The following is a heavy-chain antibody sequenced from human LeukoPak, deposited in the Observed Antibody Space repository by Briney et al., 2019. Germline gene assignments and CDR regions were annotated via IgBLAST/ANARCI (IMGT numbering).Heavy chain of an antibody. CDR1: GSSFTSYW. V-gene: IGHV5-51*01. CDR3: ARTPTLQNWPYDY. CDR2: IYPGDSDT. Sequence: HGESLRISCQGSGSSFTSYWIGWVRQMPGKGLEWMGIIYPGDSDTRYSPSFQGQVTISADKSISTAYLQWSSLKASDTAMYYCARTPTLQNWPYDYWGQGTLVTVSS. J-gene: IGHJ4*02. D-gene: IGHD1-1*01.